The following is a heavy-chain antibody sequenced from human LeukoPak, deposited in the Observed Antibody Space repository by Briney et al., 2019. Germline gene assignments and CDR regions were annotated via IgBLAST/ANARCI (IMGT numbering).Heavy chain of an antibody. D-gene: IGHD3-16*01. CDR1: GITFSRFW. V-gene: IGHV3-23*01. CDR3: AKGPGCRGGNYLDH. J-gene: IGHJ4*02. Sequence: GGSLRLSCAASGITFSRFWMTWVRQAPGKGLEWVSDISASGSTIHYADSVKGRFTVSRDNSKNTVFLEMISLRVEDTALYHCAKGPGCRGGNYLDHWGQGAQVTVSS. CDR2: ISASGSTI.